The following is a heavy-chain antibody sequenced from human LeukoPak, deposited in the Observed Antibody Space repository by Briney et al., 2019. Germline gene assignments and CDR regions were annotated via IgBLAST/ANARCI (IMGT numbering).Heavy chain of an antibody. CDR3: ATSNIVVVPAAIEDY. D-gene: IGHD2-2*01. J-gene: IGHJ4*02. Sequence: GGSLRLSCAASGFTFSSYAMSWVRQAPGKGLEWVSAISGSGGSTYYADSVKGRFTISRDNSKNTLYLQMNSPRAEDTAVYYCATSNIVVVPAAIEDYWGQGTLVTVSS. CDR1: GFTFSSYA. V-gene: IGHV3-23*01. CDR2: ISGSGGST.